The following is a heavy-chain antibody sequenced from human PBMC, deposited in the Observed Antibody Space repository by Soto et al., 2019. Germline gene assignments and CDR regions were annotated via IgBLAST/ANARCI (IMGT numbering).Heavy chain of an antibody. Sequence: QEQLVQSGAEVKKPGSSVKVSCKDSGGLFSSYAISWVRQAPGQGLVWMGGIIPVFGTPFYAQKFQGRVTITADESTNTAYMELSSQTSEDTAMYYCARGDSPYVWFNEFWGQGSLVTVSS. J-gene: IGHJ4*02. V-gene: IGHV1-69*01. CDR1: GGLFSSYA. CDR2: IIPVFGTP. D-gene: IGHD3-16*01. CDR3: ARGDSPYVWFNEF.